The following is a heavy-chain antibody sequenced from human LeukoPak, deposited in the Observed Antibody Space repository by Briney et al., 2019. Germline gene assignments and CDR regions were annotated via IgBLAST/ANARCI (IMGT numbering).Heavy chain of an antibody. CDR3: ARLGSGSYYFDY. J-gene: IGHJ4*02. D-gene: IGHD3-10*02. V-gene: IGHV1-2*02. CDR1: GYTFTGYY. Sequence: ASVKVSCKASGYTFTGYYMHWVRQAPGQGLEWMGWINPNSGGTNYAQKFQGRVTMTRDTSISTAYMEPSRLRSDDTAVYYCARLGSGSYYFDYWGQGTLVTVSS. CDR2: INPNSGGT.